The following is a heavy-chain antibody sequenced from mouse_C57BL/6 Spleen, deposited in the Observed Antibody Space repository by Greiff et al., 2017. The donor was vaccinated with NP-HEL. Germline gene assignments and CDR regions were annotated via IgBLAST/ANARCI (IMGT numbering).Heavy chain of an antibody. CDR3: TRSDYYGSSYYAMDY. J-gene: IGHJ4*01. V-gene: IGHV1-76*01. CDR1: GYTFTDYY. Sequence: QVPLQQSGSSPVRPGGEGKGAGESSGYTFTDYYINWVKQRPGKGLEWIARISPGSGNTDYNVKFKGKATLTAEKSSSSAYMQLSSLTSEDSAVFFCTRSDYYGSSYYAMDYWGQGTSVTVSS. D-gene: IGHD1-1*01. CDR2: ISPGSGNT.